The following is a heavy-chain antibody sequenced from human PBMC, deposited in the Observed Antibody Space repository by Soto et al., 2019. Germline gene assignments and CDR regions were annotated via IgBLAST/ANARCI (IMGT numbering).Heavy chain of an antibody. CDR2: IDTSSTYI. J-gene: IGHJ6*02. D-gene: IGHD1-20*01. V-gene: IGHV3-21*02. CDR1: GFSFSSFT. Sequence: EVQLVESGGGLVKPGGSLRLSCAASGFSFSSFTMNWVRQAPGKGLEWVSSIDTSSTYIYYADSVTGRFTISRDNAKKSGYQQMHSHRAADTAVDYCSRGTGYYNWIDGLRDVWGQGTTVTVSS. CDR3: SRGTGYYNWIDGLRDV.